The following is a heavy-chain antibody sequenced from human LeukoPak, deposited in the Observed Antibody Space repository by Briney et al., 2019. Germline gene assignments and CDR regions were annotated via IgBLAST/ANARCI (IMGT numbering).Heavy chain of an antibody. CDR1: GFTFGDYA. J-gene: IGHJ4*02. Sequence: GGSLRLSCTASGFTFGDYAMSWFRQAPGKGLEWVGFIRSKAYGGTTEYAASVKGRFAISRDDSKSIAYLQMNSLKTEDTAVYYCTTLPNYYGSGSSDYWGQGTLVTVSS. V-gene: IGHV3-49*03. CDR2: IRSKAYGGTT. CDR3: TTLPNYYGSGSSDY. D-gene: IGHD3-10*01.